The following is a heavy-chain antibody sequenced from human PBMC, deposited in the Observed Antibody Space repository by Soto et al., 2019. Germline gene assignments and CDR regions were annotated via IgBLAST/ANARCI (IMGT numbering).Heavy chain of an antibody. J-gene: IGHJ3*02. Sequence: PVGSLRLSCAASGFTFSSYGMHWVRQAPGKGLEWVAVISYDGSNKYYADSVKGRFTISRDNSKNTLYLQMNSLRAEDTAVYYCAKDTGEYYDILTGYYTTDAFDIWGQGTMVTVSS. D-gene: IGHD3-9*01. V-gene: IGHV3-30*18. CDR2: ISYDGSNK. CDR1: GFTFSSYG. CDR3: AKDTGEYYDILTGYYTTDAFDI.